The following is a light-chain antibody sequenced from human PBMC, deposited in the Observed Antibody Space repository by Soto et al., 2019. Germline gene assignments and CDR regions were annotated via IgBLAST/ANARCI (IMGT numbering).Light chain of an antibody. CDR1: SSDVGGYNY. CDR2: EVS. Sequence: QSALTQPASVSGSPGQSITISCTGTSSDVGGYNYVSWYQQHPGKAPKLMIYEVSNRPSGVSNRFSGSKSGNTASLTISGLQSEDEADYYCSSYTSSSNLGVFGVGTKLTVL. J-gene: IGLJ2*01. CDR3: SSYTSSSNLGV. V-gene: IGLV2-14*01.